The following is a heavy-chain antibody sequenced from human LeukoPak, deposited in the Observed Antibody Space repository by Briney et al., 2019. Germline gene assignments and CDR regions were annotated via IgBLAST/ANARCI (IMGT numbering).Heavy chain of an antibody. CDR1: GGTFISYA. CDR3: AREVGIRGHFDY. J-gene: IGHJ4*02. CDR2: IIPIFGTA. Sequence: ASVEVSCKASGGTFISYAISWVRQAPGQGLEWMGGIIPIFGTANYAQKFQGRVTITADESTSTAYMELSSLRSEDTAVYYCAREVGIRGHFDYWGRGTLVTVSS. D-gene: IGHD1-26*01. V-gene: IGHV1-69*01.